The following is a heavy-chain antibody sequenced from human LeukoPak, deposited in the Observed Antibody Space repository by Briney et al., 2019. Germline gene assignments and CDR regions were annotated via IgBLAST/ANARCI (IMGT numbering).Heavy chain of an antibody. CDR2: INYSENMDRDNT. D-gene: IGHD1-1*01. Sequence: SETLSLTCTVSGGSMSSYYWSWIRQPPGKGLEWIGYINYSENMDRDNTNYSPSLKSRVTMDMSKNHCFLNLTSVTAADSAVYYCAGGRAGIDRWGRGTLVIVS. V-gene: IGHV4-59*01. J-gene: IGHJ5*02. CDR1: GGSMSSYY. CDR3: AGGRAGIDR.